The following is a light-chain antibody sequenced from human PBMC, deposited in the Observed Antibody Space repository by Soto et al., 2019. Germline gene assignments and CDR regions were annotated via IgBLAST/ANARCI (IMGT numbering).Light chain of an antibody. CDR3: QHYGSSSNT. J-gene: IGKJ5*01. Sequence: DIVLTQSSVTLSLSPGERATLSCRASESVTSSHLAWYQQKRGQAPRLLIYGASSRATDIPDRFSGSGSGTDITLTISRLEPEDFAVYYCQHYGSSSNTFGQGTRLEIK. CDR2: GAS. V-gene: IGKV3-20*01. CDR1: ESVTSSH.